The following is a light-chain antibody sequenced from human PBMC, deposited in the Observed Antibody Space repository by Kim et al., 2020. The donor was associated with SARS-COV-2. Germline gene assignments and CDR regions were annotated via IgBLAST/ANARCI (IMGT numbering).Light chain of an antibody. Sequence: SPAERATPSCRASQTVANNYFAWCQQKPAEAPRLLIDGASSRATGIPDRCSGSGSGTDFTLTINRLEPEDFAVYYCQQSSDSPLTFGGGTKVEIK. CDR2: GAS. CDR3: QQSSDSPLT. CDR1: QTVANNY. J-gene: IGKJ4*01. V-gene: IGKV3-20*01.